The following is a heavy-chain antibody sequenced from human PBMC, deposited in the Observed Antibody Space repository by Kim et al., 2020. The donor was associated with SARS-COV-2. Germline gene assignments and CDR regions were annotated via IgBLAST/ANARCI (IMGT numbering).Heavy chain of an antibody. V-gene: IGHV4-59*01. CDR1: GGSISSYY. J-gene: IGHJ5*02. Sequence: SETLSLTCTVSGGSISSYYWSWIRQPPGKGLEWIGYIYYSGSTNYNPSLKSRVTISVDTSKNQFSLKLSSVTAADTAVYYCARDSCSSTSCDGWFDPWGQGTLVTVSS. CDR2: IYYSGST. D-gene: IGHD2-2*01. CDR3: ARDSCSSTSCDGWFDP.